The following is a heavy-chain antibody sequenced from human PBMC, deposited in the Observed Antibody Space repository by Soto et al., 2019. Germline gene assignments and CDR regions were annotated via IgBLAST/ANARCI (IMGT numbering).Heavy chain of an antibody. CDR3: AKSYGDYYYYYYMDV. J-gene: IGHJ6*03. CDR2: ISYDGTNK. D-gene: IGHD4-17*01. V-gene: IGHV3-30*18. CDR1: GFTFSSYG. Sequence: GESLKISCEASGFTFSSYGIHWVRQAPGKGLEWVALISYDGTNKYYADSVKGRFTISRDNSKNTLYLQMNSLRAEDTAVYYCAKSYGDYYYYYYMDVWGKGTTVTVSS.